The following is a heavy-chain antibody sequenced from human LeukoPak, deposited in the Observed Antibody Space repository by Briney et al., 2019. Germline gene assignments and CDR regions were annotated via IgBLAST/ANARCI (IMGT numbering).Heavy chain of an antibody. CDR1: GFTFDDYA. CDR2: VSWNSGSL. Sequence: PGGSLRLSCAASGFTFDDYAMHWVRQAPGKGLEWVSGVSWNSGSLGYADSVKGRFTISRDNAKNSLYLQMHSLRAEDTALYYCAKDGLLWFGELLSPYYFDYWGQGTLVTVSS. D-gene: IGHD3-10*01. CDR3: AKDGLLWFGELLSPYYFDY. J-gene: IGHJ4*02. V-gene: IGHV3-9*01.